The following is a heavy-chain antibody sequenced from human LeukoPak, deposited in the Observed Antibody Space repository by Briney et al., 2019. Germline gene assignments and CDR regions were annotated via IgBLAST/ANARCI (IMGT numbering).Heavy chain of an antibody. CDR1: GFTFSSYE. CDR2: ISSSGSTI. V-gene: IGHV3-48*03. CDR3: ARDRLLEDRDYSYYYYMDV. D-gene: IGHD1-1*01. Sequence: PGGSLRLSCAASGFTFSSYEMNWVRQAPGKGLEWVSYISSSGSTIYYADSVKGRFTISRDNAETTLYLQMNSLRAEDTAVYHCARDRLLEDRDYSYYYYMDVWGKGTTVTVSS. J-gene: IGHJ6*03.